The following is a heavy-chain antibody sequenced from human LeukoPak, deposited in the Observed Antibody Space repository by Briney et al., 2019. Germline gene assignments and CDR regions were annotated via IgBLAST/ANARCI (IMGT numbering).Heavy chain of an antibody. CDR1: GGTFSSYA. J-gene: IGHJ6*02. CDR3: ARAYSSSSGGGMDV. V-gene: IGHV1-69*04. CDR2: IIPILGIA. D-gene: IGHD6-6*01. Sequence: SVKVSCKASGGTFSSYAISWVRQAPGQGLEWMGRIIPILGIANYAQKFQGRVTITADKSTSTAYMELSSLRSEDTAVYYCARAYSSSSGGGMDVWGQGTRSPSP.